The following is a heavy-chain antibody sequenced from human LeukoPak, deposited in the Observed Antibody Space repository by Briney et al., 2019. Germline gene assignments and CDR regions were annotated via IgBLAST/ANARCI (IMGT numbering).Heavy chain of an antibody. CDR2: IYPGDSDA. J-gene: IGHJ3*02. CDR1: GSSFTTYW. D-gene: IGHD2-21*02. CDR3: ARQGRIVVVTTTHDAFDI. V-gene: IGHV5-51*01. Sequence: KPGESLKISCTCFGSSFTTYWIGWVRQMPGKGLEWMGIIYPGDSDARYSPSFQGQVTISVDRSISTAYLQWSSLKASDTAMYYCARQGRIVVVTTTHDAFDIWGQGTMVTVSS.